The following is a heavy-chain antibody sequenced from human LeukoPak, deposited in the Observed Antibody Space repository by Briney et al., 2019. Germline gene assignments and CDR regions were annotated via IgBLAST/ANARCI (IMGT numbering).Heavy chain of an antibody. D-gene: IGHD3-10*01. CDR1: GFSFSSYW. CDR2: IEQDESER. J-gene: IGHJ6*03. V-gene: IGHV3-7*01. CDR3: ARLSAYYYGSYFYYYMDV. Sequence: GGSLRLSCEGSGFSFSSYWMTWVRLSPGKGPEWVANIEQDESERYTVDSVKGRFTISRDNAKNSVYLHMNSLRAEDTALYYCARLSAYYYGSYFYYYMDVWGKGTTVTVSS.